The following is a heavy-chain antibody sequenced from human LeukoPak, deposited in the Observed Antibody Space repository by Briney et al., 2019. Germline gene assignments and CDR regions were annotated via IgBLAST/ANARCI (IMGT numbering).Heavy chain of an antibody. V-gene: IGHV3-13*01. J-gene: IGHJ4*02. CDR3: ARDGHPFDH. CDR2: IGVVGDT. Sequence: PGGSLRLSCAASGFSLSTYDMHWVRQAAGRGLEWVSLIGVVGDTDYAASVKGRFTISGDSAKNSLYLQMNSLRVGDTAKYYCARDGHPFDHWGQGILVTVSS. D-gene: IGHD3/OR15-3a*01. CDR1: GFSLSTYD.